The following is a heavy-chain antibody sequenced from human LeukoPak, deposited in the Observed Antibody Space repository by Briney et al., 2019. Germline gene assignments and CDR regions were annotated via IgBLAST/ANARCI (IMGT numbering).Heavy chain of an antibody. CDR2: INPNSGGT. V-gene: IGHV1-2*02. D-gene: IGHD3-9*01. Sequence: ASVKVSRKASGYTFTGYYMHWVRQAPGQGLEWMGWINPNSGGTNYAQKFQGRVTMTRDTSISTAYMELSRLRSDDTAVYYCARDLKTGYWYFDLWGRGTLVTVSS. J-gene: IGHJ2*01. CDR3: ARDLKTGYWYFDL. CDR1: GYTFTGYY.